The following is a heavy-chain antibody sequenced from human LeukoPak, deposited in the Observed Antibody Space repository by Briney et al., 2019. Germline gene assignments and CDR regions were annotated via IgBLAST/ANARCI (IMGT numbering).Heavy chain of an antibody. CDR1: GFIFSDYW. CDR2: IKEDGSEM. D-gene: IGHD2-21*02. V-gene: IGHV3-7*04. Sequence: GGSLRLSCVASGFIFSDYWMTWVRQAPGKGLEWVANIKEDGSEMHYVDSVKGRFTISRDNAKKSLHLQMNSLRVEDTAVYYCARGGKLTARYWGQETLVTVSS. CDR3: ARGGKLTARY. J-gene: IGHJ4*02.